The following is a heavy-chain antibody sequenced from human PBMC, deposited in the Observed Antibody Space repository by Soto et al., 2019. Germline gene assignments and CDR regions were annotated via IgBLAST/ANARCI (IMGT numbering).Heavy chain of an antibody. Sequence: SQTLSLTCAISGDSVSSNSAAWNWIRPSPSRGLEWLGRTYYRSKWYNDYAVSVKNRITINPDTSKNQFFLQVNSVTPEDTDVYYCARVLADSSGYYYYYGMDVWGQGTTVTVSS. V-gene: IGHV6-1*01. CDR1: GDSVSSNSAA. CDR2: TYYRSKWYN. D-gene: IGHD3-22*01. J-gene: IGHJ6*02. CDR3: ARVLADSSGYYYYYGMDV.